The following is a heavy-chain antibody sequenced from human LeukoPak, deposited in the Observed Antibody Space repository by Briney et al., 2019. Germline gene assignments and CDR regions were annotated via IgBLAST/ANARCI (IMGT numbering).Heavy chain of an antibody. CDR2: IKPDGSST. CDR1: GFTFSSYW. J-gene: IGHJ4*02. Sequence: GGSLRLSCAASGFTFSSYWMHWVRQAPGKGLVWVSHIKPDGSSTAYADSVKGRFTISRDNAKNTLYLQMNSLRAEDTAVYYCARGIVGATTIDYWGQGTLVTVSS. V-gene: IGHV3-74*01. D-gene: IGHD1-26*01. CDR3: ARGIVGATTIDY.